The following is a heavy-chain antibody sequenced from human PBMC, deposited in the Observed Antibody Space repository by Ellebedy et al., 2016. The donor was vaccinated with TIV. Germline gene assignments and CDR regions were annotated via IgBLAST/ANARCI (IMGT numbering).Heavy chain of an antibody. Sequence: PGGSLRLSCAASGFSFRSYWLTWVRQAPGKGLEWVANIYQDGSWQYSVDSVKGRFTISRDNANNIRFLQMNSLRVEDTGVYYCARIGAYGDYAVQVNGWFDPWGQGTLVTVSS. V-gene: IGHV3-7*01. J-gene: IGHJ5*02. CDR2: IYQDGSWQ. CDR3: ARIGAYGDYAVQVNGWFDP. D-gene: IGHD4-17*01. CDR1: GFSFRSYW.